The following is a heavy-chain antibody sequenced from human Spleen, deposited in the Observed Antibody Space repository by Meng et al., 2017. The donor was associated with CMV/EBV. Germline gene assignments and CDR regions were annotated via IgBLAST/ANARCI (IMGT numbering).Heavy chain of an antibody. D-gene: IGHD1-14*01. J-gene: IGHJ4*02. CDR3: AREPEATYPEYTGYYFDY. V-gene: IGHV1-69*05. CDR2: IIPMFGAA. CDR1: GGTFSSYT. Sequence: SVKVSCKASGGTFSSYTVNWVRQAPGQGLEWMGRIIPMFGAANYAQKFQGRVTITTDESTSTAYMELSSLTSDDTAVYYCAREPEATYPEYTGYYFDYWGQGTLVTVSS.